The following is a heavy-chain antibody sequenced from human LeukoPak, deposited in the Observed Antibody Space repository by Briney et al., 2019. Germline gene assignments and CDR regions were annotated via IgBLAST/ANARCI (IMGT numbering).Heavy chain of an antibody. CDR1: GFAFSTYA. Sequence: GGSLRLSCEASGFAFSTYAMNWVRQAPGKGLEWVSTISGNGGSTYYADSVKGRFTIFRDNPKNTLYLQIKSLRAEDTAVYYCVRESPVRGLDYWGQGTLVTVSS. J-gene: IGHJ4*02. V-gene: IGHV3-23*01. CDR3: VRESPVRGLDY. D-gene: IGHD6-25*01. CDR2: ISGNGGST.